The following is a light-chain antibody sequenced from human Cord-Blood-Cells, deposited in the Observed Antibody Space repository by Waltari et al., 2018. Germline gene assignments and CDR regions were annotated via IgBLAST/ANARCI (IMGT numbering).Light chain of an antibody. CDR3: QQYGSSPYT. J-gene: IGKJ2*01. Sequence: EIVLTQSPGTLSLSPGERATLPCRASHSVSSSYLAWYQQKPGQAPRLPIYGASCRATGIPDRFSGSGSGTDFTLTISRLEPEDFAVYYCQQYGSSPYTFGQGTKLEIK. V-gene: IGKV3-20*01. CDR2: GAS. CDR1: HSVSSSY.